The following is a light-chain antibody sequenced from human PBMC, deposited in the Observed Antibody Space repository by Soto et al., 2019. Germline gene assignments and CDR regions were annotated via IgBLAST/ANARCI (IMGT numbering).Light chain of an antibody. Sequence: EIVLTQSPGTLSLSPGQRATLSCRASQSVSSINLAWYQQKPGQAPRLLIYSTSNRATGTPDRFSGSGSGTDFTLTITRLEPEDFAVYYCQQFGSSQYTFGQGTKLEIK. CDR1: QSVSSIN. CDR3: QQFGSSQYT. J-gene: IGKJ2*01. V-gene: IGKV3-20*01. CDR2: STS.